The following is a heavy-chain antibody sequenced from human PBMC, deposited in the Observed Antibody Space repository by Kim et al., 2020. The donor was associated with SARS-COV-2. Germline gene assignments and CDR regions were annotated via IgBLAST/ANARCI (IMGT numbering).Heavy chain of an antibody. CDR2: ISSSSSYI. J-gene: IGHJ6*02. D-gene: IGHD3-16*01. CDR1: GFTFSSYS. V-gene: IGHV3-21*01. CDR3: ARAQGVGGMDV. Sequence: GGSLRLSCAASGFTFSSYSMNWVRQAPGKGLEWVSTISSSSSYIYYADSVKGRFTISRDNAKNSLYLQMNSLRAEDTAVYCCARAQGVGGMDVWGQGTTVTVSS.